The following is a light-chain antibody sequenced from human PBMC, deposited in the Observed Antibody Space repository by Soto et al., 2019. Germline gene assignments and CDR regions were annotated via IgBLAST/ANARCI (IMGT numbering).Light chain of an antibody. Sequence: EIVLTQSPGTLSLSPWERAKLYCRASQSVSSSYLAWYQQKPGQAPRLLIYGASSRATGIPDRFSGSGSGTDFTLTISRLEPEDFAVYYCQQYGSSRTFGQGTKVDI. CDR1: QSVSSSY. V-gene: IGKV3-20*01. J-gene: IGKJ1*01. CDR2: GAS. CDR3: QQYGSSRT.